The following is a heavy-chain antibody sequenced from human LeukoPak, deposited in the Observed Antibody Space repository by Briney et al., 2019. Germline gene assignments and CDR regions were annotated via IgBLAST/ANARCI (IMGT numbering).Heavy chain of an antibody. V-gene: IGHV3-73*01. CDR1: GFTFSGSA. CDR3: TSSRRFYDFWSLFDY. D-gene: IGHD3-3*01. CDR2: IRSEANSYAT. J-gene: IGHJ4*02. Sequence: PGGSLRLSCAASGFTFSGSAMHWVRQASGKGLEWVGRIRSEANSYATAYAASVKGRFTISRDDSKNTAYLQMNSLKTEDTAVYYCTSSRRFYDFWSLFDYWGQGTLVTVSS.